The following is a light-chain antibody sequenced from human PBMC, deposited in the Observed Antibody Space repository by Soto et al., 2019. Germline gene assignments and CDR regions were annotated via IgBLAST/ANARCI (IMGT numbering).Light chain of an antibody. CDR3: QKYDNAPLT. J-gene: IGKJ4*01. V-gene: IGKV1-27*01. CDR2: AAY. Sequence: DIQMTQAPSSLSASVGDRVTITCRARQGISTYLAWYQQKLGKVPKLLISAAYTLQSGVPPRFSGSGSGTDFTLTISSLQPEDVATYYCQKYDNAPLTFGGGTKVEIK. CDR1: QGISTY.